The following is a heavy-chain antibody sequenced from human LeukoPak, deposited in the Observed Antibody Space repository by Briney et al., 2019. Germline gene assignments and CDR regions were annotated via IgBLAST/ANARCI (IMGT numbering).Heavy chain of an antibody. CDR2: IFPGDSDT. D-gene: IGHD3-10*01. CDR1: GYSFSSYW. Sequence: GESLKISCKGSGYSFSSYWIGWVRQMPGKGLEWMGIIFPGDSDTKYSPSFQGQVTMSADKSTTTAYLQWSSLKASDTAMYYCARPYFYGSGSYSFEYWGQGTLVTVSS. V-gene: IGHV5-51*01. J-gene: IGHJ4*02. CDR3: ARPYFYGSGSYSFEY.